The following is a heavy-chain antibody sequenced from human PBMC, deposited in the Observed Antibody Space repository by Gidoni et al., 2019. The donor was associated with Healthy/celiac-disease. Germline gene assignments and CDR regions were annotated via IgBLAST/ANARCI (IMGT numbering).Heavy chain of an antibody. J-gene: IGHJ2*01. CDR2: VIPIFGTA. CDR1: GGTFSSYA. V-gene: IGHV1-69*01. Sequence: QVQLVQSGAEVKKPGSSVKVSCKASGGTFSSYAISWVRQAPGQGLEWMGGVIPIFGTANYAQKSQGRVTITADESTSTAYMELSSLRSEDTAVYYCARGPGGATPYSPITWYFDLWGRGTLVTVSS. D-gene: IGHD2-15*01. CDR3: ARGPGGATPYSPITWYFDL.